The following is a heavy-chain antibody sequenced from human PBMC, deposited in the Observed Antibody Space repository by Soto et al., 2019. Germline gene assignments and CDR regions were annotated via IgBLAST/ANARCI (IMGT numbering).Heavy chain of an antibody. CDR3: ARIPTAYSGYDSYYYGMDV. Sequence: SGPTLVNPTQTLTLTCTFSGFSLSTSGMCVSWIRQPPGKALEWLALIDWDDDKYYSTSLKTRLTISKDTSKNQVVLTMTNMDPVDTATYYCARIPTAYSGYDSYYYGMDVWGQGTTVTVSS. CDR2: IDWDDDK. CDR1: GFSLSTSGMC. D-gene: IGHD5-12*01. J-gene: IGHJ6*02. V-gene: IGHV2-70*01.